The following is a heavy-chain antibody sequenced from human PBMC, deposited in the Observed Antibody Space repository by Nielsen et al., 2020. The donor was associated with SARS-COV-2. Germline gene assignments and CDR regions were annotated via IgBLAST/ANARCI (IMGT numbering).Heavy chain of an antibody. Sequence: SCKASTDTFTGYFVHWVRQAPGKGLEWVAVISYDGSNKYYADSVKGRFTISRDNSKNTLYLQMNSLRAEDTAVYYCARDYSGYSYGWDYWGQGTLVTVSS. CDR2: ISYDGSNK. J-gene: IGHJ4*02. CDR1: TDTFTGYF. V-gene: IGHV3-30-3*01. D-gene: IGHD5-18*01. CDR3: ARDYSGYSYGWDY.